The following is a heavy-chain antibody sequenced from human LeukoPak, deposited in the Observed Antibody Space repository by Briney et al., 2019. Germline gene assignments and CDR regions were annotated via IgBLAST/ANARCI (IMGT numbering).Heavy chain of an antibody. D-gene: IGHD6-13*01. CDR3: AKDFEGSSSWLRTLDY. V-gene: IGHV3-30*18. CDR2: ISYDGSNK. Sequence: AGSLRLSCAASGFTFSSYGMHWVRQAPAKGLEWVAVISYDGSNKYYADSVKGRFTISRDNSKNTLYLQMNSLRAEDTAVYYCAKDFEGSSSWLRTLDYWGQGTLVTVSS. J-gene: IGHJ4*02. CDR1: GFTFSSYG.